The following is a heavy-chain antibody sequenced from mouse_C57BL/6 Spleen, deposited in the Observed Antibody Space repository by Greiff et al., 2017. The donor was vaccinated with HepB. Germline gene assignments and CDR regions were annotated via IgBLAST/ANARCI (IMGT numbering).Heavy chain of an antibody. V-gene: IGHV1-66*01. CDR1: GYSFTSYY. Sequence: VQLQQSGPELVKPGASVKISCKASGYSFTSYYIHWVKQRPGQGLEWIGWIYPGSGNTKYNEKFKGKATLTADTSSSTAYMQLSSLTSEDSAVYYCARGYISKGFAYWGQGTLVTVSA. D-gene: IGHD1-3*01. CDR3: ARGYISKGFAY. J-gene: IGHJ3*01. CDR2: IYPGSGNT.